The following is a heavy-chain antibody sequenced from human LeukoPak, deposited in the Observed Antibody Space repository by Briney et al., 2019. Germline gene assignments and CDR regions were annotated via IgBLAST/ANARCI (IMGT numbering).Heavy chain of an antibody. CDR1: GFTFEDYG. V-gene: IGHV3-20*04. Sequence: GGSLRLSXAASGFTFEDYGMSWVRQAPGKGLEWVSGINWNGGSTGYADSVKGRFTISRDNAKNSLYLQMNSLRAEDTALYYCAGGLKNYYDSSGYYQNAFDIWGQGTMVTVSS. CDR2: INWNGGST. J-gene: IGHJ3*02. CDR3: AGGLKNYYDSSGYYQNAFDI. D-gene: IGHD3-22*01.